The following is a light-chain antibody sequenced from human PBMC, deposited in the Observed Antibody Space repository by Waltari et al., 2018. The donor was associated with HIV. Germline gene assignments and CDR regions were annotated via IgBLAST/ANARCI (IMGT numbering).Light chain of an antibody. CDR2: WAS. CDR1: QSVSYTSNNKNY. Sequence: DIVMTQSPDSLAVSLGERATINCKSSQSVSYTSNNKNYLAWYQQKPGQPPKLLIYWASTRESGVPDRFSGSGSGTDFTLTITSLQAEDVAVYYCQQYYSVPVTFGPGTKVDIK. J-gene: IGKJ3*01. V-gene: IGKV4-1*01. CDR3: QQYYSVPVT.